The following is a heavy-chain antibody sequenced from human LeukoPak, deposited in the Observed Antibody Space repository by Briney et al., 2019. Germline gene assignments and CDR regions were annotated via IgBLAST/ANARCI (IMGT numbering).Heavy chain of an antibody. V-gene: IGHV4-59*01. CDR1: GGSISNYY. CDR3: ARWSYDSSGHRPFDI. CDR2: IYYTGST. J-gene: IGHJ3*02. D-gene: IGHD3-22*01. Sequence: SETLSLTCTVSGGSISNYYWIWIRQPPGKGLEWIGYIYYTGSTNYNPSLKSRVTISVDTSKNQFSLKLSSVTAADTAVYYCARWSYDSSGHRPFDIWGQGTMVTVSS.